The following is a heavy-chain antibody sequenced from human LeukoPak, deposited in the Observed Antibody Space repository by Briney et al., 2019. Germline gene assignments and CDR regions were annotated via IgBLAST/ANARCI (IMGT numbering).Heavy chain of an antibody. J-gene: IGHJ4*02. CDR3: AKDQKSSYYYDTSGYKSPPFDQ. CDR2: ISGSGGAT. V-gene: IGHV3-23*01. Sequence: PGGSLRLSCEASGFTFNKYAMNWVRQAPGKGREWVSTISGSGGATYYADSVKGRFTISRDNSKNTLYLQMKSLRVEDTAVYSCAKDQKSSYYYDTSGYKSPPFDQWGQGALVTVSS. D-gene: IGHD3-22*01. CDR1: GFTFNKYA.